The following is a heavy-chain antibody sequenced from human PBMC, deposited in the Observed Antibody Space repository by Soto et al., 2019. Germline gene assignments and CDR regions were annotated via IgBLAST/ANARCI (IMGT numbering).Heavy chain of an antibody. Sequence: GGSLRLSCAASGFTFSTHWMHWVRQAPGKGLAWVSRINSDGSITNYADSVKGRFTISRDNAKNTLYLQMNSLRVDDTAVYYCAGAGDNYGLFDYWGQGTLVTVSS. D-gene: IGHD5-18*01. CDR1: GFTFSTHW. V-gene: IGHV3-74*01. CDR2: INSDGSIT. CDR3: AGAGDNYGLFDY. J-gene: IGHJ4*02.